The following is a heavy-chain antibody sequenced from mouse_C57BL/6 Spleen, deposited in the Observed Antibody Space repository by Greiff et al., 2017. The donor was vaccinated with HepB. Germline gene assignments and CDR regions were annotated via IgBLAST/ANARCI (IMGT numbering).Heavy chain of an antibody. CDR1: GYTFTDYY. V-gene: IGHV1-26*01. CDR2: INPNNGGT. J-gene: IGHJ4*01. CDR3: ARKGNAMDY. Sequence: VQLQQSGPELVKPGASVKISCKASGYTFTDYYMNWVKQSHGKSLEWIGDINPNNGGTSYNQKFKGKATLTVDKSSSTAYMELRSLTSEDSAVYYCARKGNAMDYWGQGTSVTVSS.